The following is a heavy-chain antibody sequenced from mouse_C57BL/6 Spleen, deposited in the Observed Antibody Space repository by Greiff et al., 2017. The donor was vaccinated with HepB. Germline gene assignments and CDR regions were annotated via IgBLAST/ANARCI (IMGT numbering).Heavy chain of an antibody. J-gene: IGHJ4*01. CDR2: ISNGGGST. Sequence: EVMLVESGGGLVQPGGSLKLSCAASGFTFSDYYMYWVRQTPEKRLEWVAYISNGGGSTYYPDTVKGRFTISRDNAKHTLYLQMSRLKSEDTAMYYCARSGPSAMDYWGQGTSVTVSS. CDR3: ARSGPSAMDY. V-gene: IGHV5-12*01. CDR1: GFTFSDYY.